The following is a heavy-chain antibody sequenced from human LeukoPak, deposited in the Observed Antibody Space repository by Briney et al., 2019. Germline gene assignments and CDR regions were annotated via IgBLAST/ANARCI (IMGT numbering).Heavy chain of an antibody. CDR1: GFTVSSNS. D-gene: IGHD2/OR15-2a*01. CDR3: ANTGNSRGAY. J-gene: IGHJ4*02. Sequence: GGSLRLSCAVSGFTVSSNSMSWVRQAPGKGLEWVSFIYSDNTHYSDSVKGRFTISRDNSKNTLYLQLNSLRAEDTALYYCANTGNSRGAYWGQGTLVTVSS. CDR2: IYSDNT. V-gene: IGHV3-53*01.